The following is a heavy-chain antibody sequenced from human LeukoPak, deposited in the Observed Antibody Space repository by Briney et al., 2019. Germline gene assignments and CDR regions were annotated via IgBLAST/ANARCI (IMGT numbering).Heavy chain of an antibody. Sequence: PGGSLRLSCAASGFTFSNYWMNWVRQAPGKGLEWVAIIKQDGSEKRYVDSVKGRFTISRDNAKNSLFLQMNSLRADDTAVYYCARDYGWLQFGFWGQGTLVAVSS. CDR2: IKQDGSEK. CDR1: GFTFSNYW. V-gene: IGHV3-7*01. J-gene: IGHJ4*02. D-gene: IGHD6-19*01. CDR3: ARDYGWLQFGF.